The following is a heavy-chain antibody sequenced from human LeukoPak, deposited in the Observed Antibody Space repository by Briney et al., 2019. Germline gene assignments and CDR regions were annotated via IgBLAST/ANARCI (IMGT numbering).Heavy chain of an antibody. V-gene: IGHV3-11*01. CDR3: ARAAAVAGTKRGPDQPYYYYGTDV. CDR1: GFTFSDYY. J-gene: IGHJ6*02. CDR2: ISSSGSTI. D-gene: IGHD6-19*01. Sequence: GGSLRLSCGASGFTFSDYYMSWIRQAPGKGLERVSYISSSGSTIYYADSVKGRFTISRYNAKNSLYLQMNSLRAEDTAVYYCARAAAVAGTKRGPDQPYYYYGTDVWGQGTTVTVSS.